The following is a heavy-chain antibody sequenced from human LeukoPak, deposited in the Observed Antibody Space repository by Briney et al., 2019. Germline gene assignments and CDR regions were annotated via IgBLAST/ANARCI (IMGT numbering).Heavy chain of an antibody. CDR3: AKAFGWELTDSVDY. D-gene: IGHD1-26*01. J-gene: IGHJ4*02. V-gene: IGHV3-30*18. CDR2: ISYDGSNK. Sequence: QPGGSLRLSCAASGFTFSSYGMHWVRQAPGKGLEWVAVISYDGSNKYYADSVKGRFTISRDNSKNTLYLQMNSLRAEDTAVYYCAKAFGWELTDSVDYWGQGTLVTVSS. CDR1: GFTFSSYG.